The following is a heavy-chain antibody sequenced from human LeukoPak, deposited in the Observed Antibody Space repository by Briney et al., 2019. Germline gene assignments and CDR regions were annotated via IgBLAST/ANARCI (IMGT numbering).Heavy chain of an antibody. CDR1: DYIFSGHF. V-gene: IGHV1-2*06. Sequence: GASVEVSCKASDYIFSGHFIHWVRQAPGQGLEWIGRIDPNSGGTSFAPKFQGRVTMTRDTSISTAYMEVTRLTSDDTAVYYCARRPPMSAADNWLDPWGQGTLVTVSS. D-gene: IGHD6-13*01. CDR2: IDPNSGGT. CDR3: ARRPPMSAADNWLDP. J-gene: IGHJ5*02.